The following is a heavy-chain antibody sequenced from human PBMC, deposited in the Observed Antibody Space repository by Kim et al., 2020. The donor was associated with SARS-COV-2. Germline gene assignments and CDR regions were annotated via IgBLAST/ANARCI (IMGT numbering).Heavy chain of an antibody. CDR2: ISGSGGST. CDR3: AKDCSSGGTWSSGWQHDAFDI. J-gene: IGHJ3*02. V-gene: IGHV3-23*01. Sequence: GGSLRLSCAASGFTFSSYAMSWVRQAPGKGLEWVSAISGSGGSTYYADSVKGRFTISRDNSKNTLYLQMNSLRAEDTAVYYCAKDCSSGGTWSSGWQHDAFDIWGQGTMVTVSS. CDR1: GFTFSSYA. D-gene: IGHD6-19*01.